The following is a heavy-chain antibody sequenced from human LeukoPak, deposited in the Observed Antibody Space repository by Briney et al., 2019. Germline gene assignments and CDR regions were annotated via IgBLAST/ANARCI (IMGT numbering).Heavy chain of an antibody. J-gene: IGHJ3*02. Sequence: VSVKVSCKASGYTFTSYYIHWVRQAPGQGLEWMGWISTDSQNTNYIQKVQGRVTVTTDTSTSTVYMELRSLRSDDTAVYYCARGDDAFDIWGQGTMVTVSS. V-gene: IGHV1-18*04. CDR1: GYTFTSYY. CDR3: ARGDDAFDI. CDR2: ISTDSQNT.